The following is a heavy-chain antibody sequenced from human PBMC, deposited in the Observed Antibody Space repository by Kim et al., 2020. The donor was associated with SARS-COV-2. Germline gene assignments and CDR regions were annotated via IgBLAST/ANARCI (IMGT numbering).Heavy chain of an antibody. J-gene: IGHJ4*02. V-gene: IGHV4-59*03. CDR1: GGSIGSYF. CDR3: AGGHSGGWYSEFDY. Sequence: SETLSLTCTVSGGSIGSYFWSWVRQTPGMGLEWIGFAFYSGTHKYNPSLKSRVTISIYTYNNQFSLNLSSVTAADTAVYFCAGGHSGGWYSEFDYWAQGT. CDR2: AFYSGTH. D-gene: IGHD6-19*01.